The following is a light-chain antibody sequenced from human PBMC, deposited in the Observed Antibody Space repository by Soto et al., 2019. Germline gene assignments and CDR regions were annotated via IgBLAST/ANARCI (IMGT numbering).Light chain of an antibody. V-gene: IGLV1-44*01. J-gene: IGLJ2*01. CDR3: AAWDDSLNNVV. CDR1: TSNIGKNT. Sequence: QPVLTQPPSTSGTPGQRVTISCSGGTSNIGKNTVSWYQHLPGTAPRLLLYSNDQRPSGVPDRFSGSWSGTSASLAINGLQSEDEADYYCAAWDDSLNNVVFGGGIKLTVL. CDR2: SND.